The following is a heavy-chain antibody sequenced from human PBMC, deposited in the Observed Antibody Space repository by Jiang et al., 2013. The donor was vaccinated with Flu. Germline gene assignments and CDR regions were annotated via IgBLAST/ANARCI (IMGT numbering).Heavy chain of an antibody. CDR2: INPNNGGT. V-gene: IGHV1-2*02. J-gene: IGHJ4*02. D-gene: IGHD6-19*01. CDR3: ARGWIRGGYYFDY. Sequence: SGAEVKKPGASVKVSCKSSGSTLAGYYVHWVRQAPGQGLEWMGWINPNNGGTNYAQNFQGRVTMTRDTSISTAYMELSRLISDDTAVYYCARGWIRGGYYFDYWGQGTLVTVSS. CDR1: GSTLAGYY.